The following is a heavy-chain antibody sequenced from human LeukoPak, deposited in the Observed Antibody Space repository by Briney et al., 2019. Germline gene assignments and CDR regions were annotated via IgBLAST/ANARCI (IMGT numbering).Heavy chain of an antibody. CDR2: IYYSGST. V-gene: IGHV4-30-4*08. J-gene: IGHJ4*02. CDR1: GGSISSGDYY. Sequence: PSETLSLTCTVSGGSISSGDYYWSWLRQPPGKGLEWVGYIYYSGSTYYNPSLKSRVTISVDTSKNQFSLKLSSVTAADTAVYYCARGVMGDRNDYFVYWGQGTLVTVSS. D-gene: IGHD3-16*01. CDR3: ARGVMGDRNDYFVY.